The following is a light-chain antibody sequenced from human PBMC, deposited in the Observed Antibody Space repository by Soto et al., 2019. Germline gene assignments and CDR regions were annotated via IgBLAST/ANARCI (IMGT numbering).Light chain of an antibody. Sequence: DIQMTQSPSTLSASAGDRVTITCRASQSISSWLAWYQQKPGKAHQLLISAASTLRSGVPSRFSGSGSGTEFTLTINSLQPDDFATYYCQQYNTYWTFGQGTKV. CDR3: QQYNTYWT. CDR1: QSISSW. CDR2: AAS. J-gene: IGKJ1*01. V-gene: IGKV1-5*01.